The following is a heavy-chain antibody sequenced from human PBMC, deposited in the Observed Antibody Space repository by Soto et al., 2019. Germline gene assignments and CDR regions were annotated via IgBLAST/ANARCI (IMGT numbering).Heavy chain of an antibody. CDR2: ISYDGSNK. D-gene: IGHD3-10*01. CDR1: GFTFSSYG. V-gene: IGHV3-30*18. CDR3: AKDHSPLLWFGELGSYFDY. J-gene: IGHJ4*02. Sequence: GGSLRLSCAASGFTFSSYGMHWVRQAPGKGLEWVAVISYDGSNKYYADSVKGRFTISRDNSKNTLYLQMNSLRAEDTAVYYCAKDHSPLLWFGELGSYFDYWGQGTLVTVSS.